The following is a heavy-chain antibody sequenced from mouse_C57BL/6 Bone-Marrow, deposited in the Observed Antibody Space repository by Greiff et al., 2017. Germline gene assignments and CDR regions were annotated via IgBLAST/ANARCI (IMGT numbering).Heavy chain of an antibody. CDR2: ISDGGSYT. CDR3: ASIFAY. J-gene: IGHJ3*01. Sequence: EVQVVESGGGLVKPGGSLKLSCAASGFTFSSYAMSWVRQTPEKRLEWVATISDGGSYTYYPDNVKGRFTISRDNAKNNLYLQMSHLKSEDTAMYYCASIFAYWGQGTLVTVSA. CDR1: GFTFSSYA. V-gene: IGHV5-4*01.